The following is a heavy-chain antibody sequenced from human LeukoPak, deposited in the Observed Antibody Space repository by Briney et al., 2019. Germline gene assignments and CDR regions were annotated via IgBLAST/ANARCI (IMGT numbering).Heavy chain of an antibody. V-gene: IGHV1-18*01. CDR3: AKMGVRTLLTDIVVGPTADDYLDS. CDR2: VSPFSHET. Sequence: ASVKVSCKASGYTFISYGIGWVRQAPGQGLEWMGWVSPFSHETNYVEKIQGRVTMTTDRSANTAYMELRSLTSGDTAVYYCAKMGVRTLLTDIVVGPTADDYLDSWGLGTLVTVSS. D-gene: IGHD2-21*01. J-gene: IGHJ4*02. CDR1: GYTFISYG.